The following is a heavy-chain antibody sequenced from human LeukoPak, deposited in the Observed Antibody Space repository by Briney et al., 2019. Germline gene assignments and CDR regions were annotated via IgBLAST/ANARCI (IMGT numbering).Heavy chain of an antibody. CDR2: IWFDGSNK. D-gene: IGHD2-21*02. Sequence: GGSLRLSCAASGFTFSTYGMHWVRQAPGKGLEWVAVIWFDGSNKYYANSVEGRFTISRDNSKNTMYLQMNSLRAEDTAVYYCARDRGAYCGGDCYLGFDYWGRGTLVTVSS. CDR1: GFTFSTYG. V-gene: IGHV3-33*01. CDR3: ARDRGAYCGGDCYLGFDY. J-gene: IGHJ4*01.